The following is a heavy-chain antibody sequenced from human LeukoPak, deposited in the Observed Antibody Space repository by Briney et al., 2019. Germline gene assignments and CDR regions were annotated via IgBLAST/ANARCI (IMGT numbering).Heavy chain of an antibody. CDR2: ISYDGSNE. CDR3: ARDGGGGSSRYPTYLDY. CDR1: GFTFSSYG. Sequence: GGSLRLSCAASGFTFSSYGMHWVRQAPGKGLEWVAVISYDGSNEYHADSVKGRFTISRDNSKNTLSLQMSSLRAEDTAVYYCARDGGGGSSRYPTYLDYWGQGTLVTVSS. J-gene: IGHJ4*02. V-gene: IGHV3-30*03. D-gene: IGHD2-15*01.